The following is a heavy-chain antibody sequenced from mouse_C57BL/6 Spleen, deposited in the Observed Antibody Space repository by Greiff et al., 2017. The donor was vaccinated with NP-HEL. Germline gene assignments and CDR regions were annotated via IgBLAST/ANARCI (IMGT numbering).Heavy chain of an antibody. CDR2: INPSSGYT. Sequence: VQLQQSGAELAKPGASVKLSCKASGYTFTSYWMHWVKQRPGQGLEWIGYINPSSGYTKYNQKFKDKATLTADKSSSTAYMQLSSLTYEDSAVYYCARSPYDYDGVPYAMDYWGQGTSVTVSS. J-gene: IGHJ4*01. D-gene: IGHD2-4*01. CDR1: GYTFTSYW. CDR3: ARSPYDYDGVPYAMDY. V-gene: IGHV1-7*01.